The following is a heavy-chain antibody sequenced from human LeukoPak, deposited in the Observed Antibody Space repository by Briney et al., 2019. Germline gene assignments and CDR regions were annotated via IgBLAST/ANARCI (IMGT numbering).Heavy chain of an antibody. J-gene: IGHJ4*02. V-gene: IGHV1-2*02. CDR3: ARDLVVMMYSIRYFDN. CDR2: IDTNSGVI. D-gene: IGHD2-8*01. CDR1: GYTFSSYS. Sequence: GASVKVSCKASGYTFSSYSMHWVRQAPGQRLEWMGWIDTNSGVIDYAQRFQGRVTLTRDTSISTVYLELSGLKFDDTAMYYCARDLVVMMYSIRYFDNWGQGTLVTVSS.